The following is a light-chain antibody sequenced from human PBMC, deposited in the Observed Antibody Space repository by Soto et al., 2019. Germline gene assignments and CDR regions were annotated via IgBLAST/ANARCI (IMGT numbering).Light chain of an antibody. V-gene: IGKV3-11*01. CDR3: QQRHMWPIT. Sequence: ETVLTQSPGTLSLSPVERATLSCRSSQSFRGLLAWYQPKPGQAPRLLIYDAYNRATGIPPRFSGSGSGTDFTLTISSLEPEDSAVYYCQQRHMWPITFGQGTRLEIK. J-gene: IGKJ5*01. CDR2: DAY. CDR1: QSFRGL.